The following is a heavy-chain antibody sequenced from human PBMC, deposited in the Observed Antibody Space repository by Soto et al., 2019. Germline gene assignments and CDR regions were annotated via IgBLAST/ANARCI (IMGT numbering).Heavy chain of an antibody. V-gene: IGHV1-69*13. CDR2: IIPIFGTA. Sequence: GASVKVSCKASGGTFSSYAISWVRQAPGQGLEWMGGIIPIFGTANYAQKFQGRVTITADESTSTAYMELSSLRSEDTAVYYCASTRDGYNIYGGHGTDYWGQGTLVTVSS. CDR1: GGTFSSYA. D-gene: IGHD3-9*01. CDR3: ASTRDGYNIYGGHGTDY. J-gene: IGHJ4*02.